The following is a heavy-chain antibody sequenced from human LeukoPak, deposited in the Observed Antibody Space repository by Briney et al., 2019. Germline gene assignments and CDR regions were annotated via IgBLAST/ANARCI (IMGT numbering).Heavy chain of an antibody. Sequence: GGSLRLSCLTSGFTFSTNAMSWVRQAPGKGLEWVANIKQDESEKFYVDSVKGRFTISRDNAKNSLYLQMNSLRAEDTAVYYCARDPSGSDFDYWGQGTLVTVSS. V-gene: IGHV3-7*01. CDR1: GFTFSTNA. CDR3: ARDPSGSDFDY. D-gene: IGHD5-12*01. J-gene: IGHJ4*02. CDR2: IKQDESEK.